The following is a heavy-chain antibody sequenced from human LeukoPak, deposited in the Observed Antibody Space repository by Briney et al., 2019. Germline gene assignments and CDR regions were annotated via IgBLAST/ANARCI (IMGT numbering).Heavy chain of an antibody. Sequence: GGSLRLSCAASGFTFSSYGMHWVRQAPGKGLEWVAFIRYDGSNKCYADSVKGRFTISRDNSKNTLYLQMNSLRAEDTAVYYCAKDRNGSGSYSYYFDYWGQGTLVTVSS. V-gene: IGHV3-30*02. CDR1: GFTFSSYG. CDR2: IRYDGSNK. D-gene: IGHD3-10*01. J-gene: IGHJ4*02. CDR3: AKDRNGSGSYSYYFDY.